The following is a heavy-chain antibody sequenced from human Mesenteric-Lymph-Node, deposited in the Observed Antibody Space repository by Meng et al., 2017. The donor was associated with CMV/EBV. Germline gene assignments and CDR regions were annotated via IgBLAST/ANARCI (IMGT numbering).Heavy chain of an antibody. Sequence: QVEPEESGPGLVKPSETLSLLCIGSGVSVTSGAYHWSWIRQSPGKGLEWIGYIYGTGITIYNPSLKSRVTILLETSKDQFSLKLNSVTTADTAVYYCAKSRSSTPGIVDDWGQGTLVTVSS. CDR3: AKSRSSTPGIVDD. J-gene: IGHJ4*02. V-gene: IGHV4-61*08. D-gene: IGHD2/OR15-2a*01. CDR2: IYGTGIT. CDR1: GVSVTSGAYH.